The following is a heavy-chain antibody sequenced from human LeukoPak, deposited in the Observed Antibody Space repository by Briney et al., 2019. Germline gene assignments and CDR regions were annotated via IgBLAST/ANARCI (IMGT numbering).Heavy chain of an antibody. CDR1: GYTFTGYY. Sequence: ASVKVSCKASGYTFTGYYMHWVRQAPGQGLEWMGWINPNSGGTNYAQKFQGRVTMTRDTSISTAYMELSRLRSDDTAVYYCARTGYSGSYYDSYYFDYWGQGTLVTVSS. V-gene: IGHV1-2*02. D-gene: IGHD1-26*01. CDR3: ARTGYSGSYYDSYYFDY. J-gene: IGHJ4*02. CDR2: INPNSGGT.